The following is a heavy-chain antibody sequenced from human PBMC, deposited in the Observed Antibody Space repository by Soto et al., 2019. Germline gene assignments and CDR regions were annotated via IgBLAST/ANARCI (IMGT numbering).Heavy chain of an antibody. D-gene: IGHD2-2*01. CDR1: GASFSTNFAP. CDR2: TYYRSKWYN. V-gene: IGHV6-1*01. CDR3: ARGVNSSYDY. J-gene: IGHJ4*02. Sequence: TLSLPFAISGASFSTNFAPWNWIGQSPSRGLEWLGRTYYRSKWYNDYAVSVRSRITINPDTSKNQFSLQLNSVTPEDTAVYYCARGVNSSYDYWGQGTLVTVSS.